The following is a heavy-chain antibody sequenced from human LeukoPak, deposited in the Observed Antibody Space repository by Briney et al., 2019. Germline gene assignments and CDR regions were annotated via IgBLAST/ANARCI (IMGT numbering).Heavy chain of an antibody. D-gene: IGHD1-1*01. CDR1: GGSISSYY. Sequence: PSETLSLTCTVSGGSISSYYWSWIRQPPGKGLEWIGYIYYSGSTNYNPSLKSRVTISVDTSKNQFSLKLNSVTAADTSVYYCARHYGNWYYFDYWGQGTLVTVSS. V-gene: IGHV4-59*08. CDR3: ARHYGNWYYFDY. J-gene: IGHJ4*02. CDR2: IYYSGST.